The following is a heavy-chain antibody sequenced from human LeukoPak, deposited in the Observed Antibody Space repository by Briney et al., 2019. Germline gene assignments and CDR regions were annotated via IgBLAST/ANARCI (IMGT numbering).Heavy chain of an antibody. D-gene: IGHD2-2*02. V-gene: IGHV4-39*07. CDR1: GGSISSDSYY. CDR3: ARAYCSSTSCYTEGWFDP. J-gene: IGHJ5*02. Sequence: PAETLSLTCSVSGGSISSDSYYWGWIRQPPGKGPEWIGSIYYSGSTYYNPSLKSRVNISIDSSKNHFSLRLNSVTAADTAVYYCARAYCSSTSCYTEGWFDPWGQGTLVTVSS. CDR2: IYYSGST.